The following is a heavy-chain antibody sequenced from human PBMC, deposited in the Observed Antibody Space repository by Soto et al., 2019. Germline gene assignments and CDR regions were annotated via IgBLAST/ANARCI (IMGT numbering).Heavy chain of an antibody. J-gene: IGHJ6*03. CDR2: ISSNGAST. D-gene: IGHD1-7*01. V-gene: IGHV3-64*01. CDR1: GFTFSSYV. CDR3: ARDRLELLFYMDV. Sequence: EVQLVESGGGLVQPGGPLRLSCAASGFTFSSYVMPWVGRAPGKGLEYVSAISSNGASTYYANSVKGRFTISRDNSKNTLYLQMGSLRAEDMAVYYCARDRLELLFYMDVWGKGTTVTVSS.